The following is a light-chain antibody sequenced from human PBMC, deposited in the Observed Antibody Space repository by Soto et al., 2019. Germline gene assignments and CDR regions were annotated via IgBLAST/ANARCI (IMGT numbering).Light chain of an antibody. CDR2: DVT. V-gene: IGLV2-14*03. CDR1: SSDVGGYNY. Sequence: QSVLTQPASVSGSPGQSITISCSGTSSDVGGYNYVTWYQHHPGKAPELMIYDVTNRPSGVPNRFSGSKSGNTASLTISGLQAEDEADYYCSSYTSSSTVVFGGGTQLTVL. CDR3: SSYTSSSTVV. J-gene: IGLJ2*01.